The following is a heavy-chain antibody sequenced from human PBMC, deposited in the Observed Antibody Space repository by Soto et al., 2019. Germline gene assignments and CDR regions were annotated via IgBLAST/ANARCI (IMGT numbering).Heavy chain of an antibody. CDR2: ISSNGVGT. D-gene: IGHD6-6*01. CDR1: GFTLSRCA. Sequence: GGTLSLSCAPSGFTLSRCALDWVRQAPGKGLGSVSGISSNGVGTYYAKSVQGRFTISRDNSKNTVYLQMGSLRPEDMAVYYCARRARPDFYYMDVWGKGTTVTVSS. CDR3: ARRARPDFYYMDV. J-gene: IGHJ6*03. V-gene: IGHV3-64*01.